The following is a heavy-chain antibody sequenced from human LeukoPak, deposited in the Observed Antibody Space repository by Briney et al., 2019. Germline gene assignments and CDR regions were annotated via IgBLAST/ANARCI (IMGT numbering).Heavy chain of an antibody. D-gene: IGHD3-22*01. CDR2: IYYSGST. CDR1: GGSISSSSYY. CDR3: AGTYYYDSSGYY. V-gene: IGHV4-39*07. Sequence: PSETLSLTCTVSGGSISSSSYYWGWIRQPPGKGREWIGSIYYSGSTYYNPSLKGRVTISVDTSKNQFSLKLSSVTAADTAVYYCAGTYYYDSSGYYWGQGTLVTVSS. J-gene: IGHJ4*02.